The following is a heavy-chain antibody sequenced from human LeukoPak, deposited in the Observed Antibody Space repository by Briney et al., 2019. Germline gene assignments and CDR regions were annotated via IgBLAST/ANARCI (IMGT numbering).Heavy chain of an antibody. CDR2: INPNSGGT. V-gene: IGHV1-2*07. CDR3: ARVTGYYYESTGYYHHAFDI. Sequence: ASVSVSCTASGYTFTRYYMHWVRQAPGQGREGMGWINPNSGGTNYAHKFQGRVTMTRDTAISTAYMELSRLRSDDTAVYYCARVTGYYYESTGYYHHAFDIWGQGTMVTVSS. D-gene: IGHD3-22*01. J-gene: IGHJ3*02. CDR1: GYTFTRYY.